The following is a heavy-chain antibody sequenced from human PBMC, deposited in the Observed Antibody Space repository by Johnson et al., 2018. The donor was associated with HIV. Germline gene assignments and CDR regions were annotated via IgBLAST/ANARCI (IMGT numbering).Heavy chain of an antibody. V-gene: IGHV3-30-3*01. Sequence: QVRLVESGGDVVQSGRSLRLSCAASGFTFTNYAMHWVRQAPGKGLEWVAVTSKDGTTKDYTDSVAGRFSISRDNSRDMLYLQMNSLRAEDTAMYYCAKDRGRPGTPAAFDIWGQGTMVIVSS. CDR3: AKDRGRPGTPAAFDI. D-gene: IGHD1-7*01. CDR1: GFTFTNYA. CDR2: TSKDGTTK. J-gene: IGHJ3*02.